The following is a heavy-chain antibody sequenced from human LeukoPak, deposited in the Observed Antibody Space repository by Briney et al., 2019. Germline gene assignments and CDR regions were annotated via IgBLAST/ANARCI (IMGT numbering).Heavy chain of an antibody. J-gene: IGHJ4*02. CDR2: MFDTVGT. CDR1: GASTASHY. V-gene: IGHV4-59*11. CDR3: ATIKRGSTYGYFDF. Sequence: SETLSLTCTVSGASTASHYWTWLRQPPGKELEWIAYMFDTVGTKSNPSLKSRLTLSVDTSKKQLYLRLSSVTAADTAVYYCATIKRGSTYGYFDFWGQGIKVTVSS. D-gene: IGHD5-18*01.